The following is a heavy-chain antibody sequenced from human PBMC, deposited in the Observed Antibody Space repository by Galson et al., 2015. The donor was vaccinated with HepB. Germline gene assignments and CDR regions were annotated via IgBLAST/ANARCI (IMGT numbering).Heavy chain of an antibody. CDR3: TTHSTPGTLDY. D-gene: IGHD1-7*01. J-gene: IGHJ4*02. CDR2: IKRKTDGGTT. V-gene: IGHV3-15*01. Sequence: SLRLSCAASGFSFSNTWMSWVRQAPGKGLEWVGRIKRKTDGGTTDYVAPVKGRFTISRDDSKNTLYLQMNSLKTEDTAVYYCTTHSTPGTLDYWGQGTLVTVSS. CDR1: GFSFSNTW.